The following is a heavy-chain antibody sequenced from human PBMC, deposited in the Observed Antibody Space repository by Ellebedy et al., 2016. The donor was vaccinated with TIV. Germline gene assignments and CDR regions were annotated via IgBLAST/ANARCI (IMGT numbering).Heavy chain of an antibody. J-gene: IGHJ5*02. CDR3: ARWAVAGNWFDP. CDR1: GGTFSSYA. Sequence: SVKVSXKASGGTFSSYAISWVRQAPGQGLEWMGGIIPIFGTANYAQKFQGRVTITADESTSTAYMELSSLRSEDTAVYYCARWAVAGNWFDPWGQGTLVTVSS. D-gene: IGHD6-19*01. CDR2: IIPIFGTA. V-gene: IGHV1-69*13.